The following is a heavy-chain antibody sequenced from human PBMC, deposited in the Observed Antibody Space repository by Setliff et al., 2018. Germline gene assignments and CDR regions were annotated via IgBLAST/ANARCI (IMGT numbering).Heavy chain of an antibody. J-gene: IGHJ4*02. CDR1: GGPLNSYS. Sequence: GASVKVSCKASGGPLNSYSFSWVRQAPGQGLEWMGRIIPVLGITRYSQKFQGRVTITADKSTGIIYMELTGLRSDDTAVYYCARHPPPPNYFDIGALDSWGQGTLVTVSS. CDR3: ARHPPPPNYFDIGALDS. V-gene: IGHV1-69*02. D-gene: IGHD3-22*01. CDR2: IIPVLGIT.